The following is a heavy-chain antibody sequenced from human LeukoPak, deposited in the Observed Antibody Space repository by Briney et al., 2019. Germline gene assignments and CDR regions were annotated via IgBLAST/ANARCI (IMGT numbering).Heavy chain of an antibody. Sequence: SETLSLTCAVYGGSFSGYYWSWIRQPPGKGLEWIGEINHSGGTNYNPSLKSRVTISVDTSKNQFSLKLSSVTAADTAVYYCARRGDYSNFDSWGQGTPVTVSS. CDR3: ARRGDYSNFDS. V-gene: IGHV4-34*01. J-gene: IGHJ4*02. CDR2: INHSGGT. D-gene: IGHD4-11*01. CDR1: GGSFSGYY.